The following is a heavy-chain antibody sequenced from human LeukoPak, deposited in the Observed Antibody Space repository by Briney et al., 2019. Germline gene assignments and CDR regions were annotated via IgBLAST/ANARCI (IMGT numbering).Heavy chain of an antibody. CDR2: IASDGITT. J-gene: IGHJ4*02. CDR3: ATFSSGWSLCY. CDR1: GFTLSNHW. Sequence: PGGSLRLSCAASGFTLSNHWMYWVRQAPGKGLVWVSRIASDGITTNYADSVKGRFTISRDNSKNTLYLQMNSLRDEDTAVYYCATFSSGWSLCYWGQGTLVTVSS. D-gene: IGHD6-13*01. V-gene: IGHV3-74*01.